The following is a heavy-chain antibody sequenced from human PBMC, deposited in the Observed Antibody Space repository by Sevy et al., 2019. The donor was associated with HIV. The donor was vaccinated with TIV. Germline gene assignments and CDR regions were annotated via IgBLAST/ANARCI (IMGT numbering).Heavy chain of an antibody. J-gene: IGHJ4*02. Sequence: GGSLRLSCAASGFTFSSYAIHWVRQAPGKGLEWVAVISYDGSNKYYADSVKGRFTISRDNSKNTLYLQMNSLRAEDTAVYYCARDDFIAARSFDYWGQGTLVTVSS. CDR2: ISYDGSNK. V-gene: IGHV3-30-3*01. CDR3: ARDDFIAARSFDY. D-gene: IGHD6-6*01. CDR1: GFTFSSYA.